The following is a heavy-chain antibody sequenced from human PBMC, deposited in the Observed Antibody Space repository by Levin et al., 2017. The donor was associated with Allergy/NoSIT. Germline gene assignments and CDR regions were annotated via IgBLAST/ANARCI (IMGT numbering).Heavy chain of an antibody. J-gene: IGHJ3*02. CDR1: GFTFSRYA. CDR2: ISASGFTT. CDR3: AKDPNGDYVGTFDI. Sequence: SCTAPGFTFSRYAMTWVRQAPGKGLECVSTISASGFTTYYADSVKGRFSISRDNSKNTLYLQMNSLRAEDTAVYYCAKDPNGDYVGTFDIWGQGTMVSVSS. D-gene: IGHD4-17*01. V-gene: IGHV3-23*01.